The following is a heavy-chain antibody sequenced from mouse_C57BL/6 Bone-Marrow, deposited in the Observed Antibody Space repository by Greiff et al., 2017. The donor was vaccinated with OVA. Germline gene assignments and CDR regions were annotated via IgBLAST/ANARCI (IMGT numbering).Heavy chain of an antibody. CDR2: LRNKDNGDTT. D-gene: IGHD1-1*01. CDR1: GFTFTDYY. J-gene: IGHJ3*01. CDR3: ARYGSSSWFAY. Sequence: EVKLVESGGGLVQPGGSLSLSCAASGFTFTDYYMSWVRQPPGKALEWLGFLRNKDNGDTTEYSASVKGRFTISRDNSQSILYLQMNALRAEDSATYYFARYGSSSWFAYWGQGTLVTVSA. V-gene: IGHV7-3*01.